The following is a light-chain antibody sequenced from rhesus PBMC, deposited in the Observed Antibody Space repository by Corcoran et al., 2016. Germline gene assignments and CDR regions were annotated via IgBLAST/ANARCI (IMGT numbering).Light chain of an antibody. Sequence: QAALTQPRSVSGSPGQSVTISCTGTISDIGTYDYVSWYQQHPGTAPKLMISEVTKRASGVSDRFSGSKSGNTASLTISGLQAEDGSDYYCRSYAGNNIYIFGGGTRLTVL. CDR3: RSYAGNNIYI. V-gene: IGLV2-32*02. J-gene: IGLJ1*01. CDR1: ISDIGTYDY. CDR2: EVT.